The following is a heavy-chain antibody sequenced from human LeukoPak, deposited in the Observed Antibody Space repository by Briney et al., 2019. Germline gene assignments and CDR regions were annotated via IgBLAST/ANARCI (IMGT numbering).Heavy chain of an antibody. J-gene: IGHJ5*02. CDR2: INPNSGGT. CDR1: GYTFTGYY. D-gene: IGHD3-3*01. V-gene: IGHV1-2*02. CDR3: ARSGLSITIFGVAILQGWFDP. Sequence: GASVKVSCKASGYTFTGYYMHWVRQAPGQGLEWMGWINPNSGGTNYAQKFQGRVTMTRDTSISTAYMELSRLRSDDTAVYYCARSGLSITIFGVAILQGWFDPWGQGTLVTVSS.